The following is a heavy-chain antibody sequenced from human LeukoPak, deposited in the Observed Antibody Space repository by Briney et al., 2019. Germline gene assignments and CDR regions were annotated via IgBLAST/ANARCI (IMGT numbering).Heavy chain of an antibody. CDR3: ARESPPAASTRYYYYYGMDV. V-gene: IGHV3-33*01. CDR1: GFTFSSYG. D-gene: IGHD2-2*01. Sequence: GRSLRLSCAASGFTFSSYGMHWVRQAPGKGLEWVAVIWYDGSNKYYADSVKSRFTISRDTSKNTLYLQMNSLRAEDTAVYYCARESPPAASTRYYYYYGMDVWGKGTTVTVSS. CDR2: IWYDGSNK. J-gene: IGHJ6*04.